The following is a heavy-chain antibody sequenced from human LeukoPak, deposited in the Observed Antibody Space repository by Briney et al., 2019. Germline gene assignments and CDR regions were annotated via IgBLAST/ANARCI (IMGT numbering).Heavy chain of an antibody. CDR3: ARGRLMGSGLPAIDY. V-gene: IGHV3-48*01. CDR1: GFTFSSQW. CDR2: ISSSSSTI. J-gene: IGHJ4*02. D-gene: IGHD3-10*01. Sequence: GGSLRLSCAASGFTFSSQWMSWVRQAPGKGLGWVSYISSSSSTIYYADSVKGRFTISRDNAKNSLYLQMNSLRAEDTAVYYCARGRLMGSGLPAIDYWGQGTLVTVSS.